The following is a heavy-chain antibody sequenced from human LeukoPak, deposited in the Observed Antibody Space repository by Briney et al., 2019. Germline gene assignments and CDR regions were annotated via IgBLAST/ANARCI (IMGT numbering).Heavy chain of an antibody. CDR1: GGSISSDY. V-gene: IGHV4-59*01. Sequence: KPSETLSLTCTVSGGSISSDYWSWIRQPPGKGLEWIGYIYSSGSTNYNPPLKSRATISMDTSKKQFSLKVRSVTAADTAVYYCARLGVAMAIDYWGQGTLVTVSS. D-gene: IGHD2-15*01. CDR2: IYSSGST. J-gene: IGHJ4*02. CDR3: ARLGVAMAIDY.